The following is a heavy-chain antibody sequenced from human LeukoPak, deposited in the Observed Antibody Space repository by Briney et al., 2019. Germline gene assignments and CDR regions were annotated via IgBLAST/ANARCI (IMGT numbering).Heavy chain of an antibody. CDR2: ISYDGSNK. CDR3: AKSMIETYYYYGMDV. D-gene: IGHD5/OR15-5a*01. J-gene: IGHJ6*02. V-gene: IGHV3-30*18. Sequence: PGGSLRLSCAASGFTFSSYGMHWVRQAPGKGLEWVAVISYDGSNKYYADSVKGRFTISRDNSKNTLYLQMNSLRAEDTAVYYCAKSMIETYYYYGMDVWGQGTTVTVSS. CDR1: GFTFSSYG.